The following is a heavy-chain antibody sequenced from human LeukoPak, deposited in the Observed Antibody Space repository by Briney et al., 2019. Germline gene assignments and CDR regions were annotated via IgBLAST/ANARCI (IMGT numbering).Heavy chain of an antibody. D-gene: IGHD6-13*01. V-gene: IGHV1-69*05. CDR1: GGTFSSYA. CDR2: IIPIFGTA. CDR3: ARSPYSSSWGNWFDP. Sequence: SVKVSCKASGGTFSSYAISWVRQAPGQGLEWMGGIIPIFGTANYAQKFQGRVTITTDESTSTAYMELSSLRSEDTAVYYCARSPYSSSWGNWFDPWGQGTLVTVSS. J-gene: IGHJ5*02.